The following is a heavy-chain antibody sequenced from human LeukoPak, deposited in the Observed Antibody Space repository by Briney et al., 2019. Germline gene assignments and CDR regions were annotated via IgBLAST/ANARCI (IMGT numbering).Heavy chain of an antibody. V-gene: IGHV3-23*01. Sequence: GSLRLSCAASGCTFSSYAMSWVRQAPGKGLEWVSAISGSSGSTYYADSVKGRFTISRDNSKNTLYLQMNSLRAEDTAVYYCARAREYCSGGSCYLEYFQHWGQGTLVTVSS. D-gene: IGHD2-15*01. CDR3: ARAREYCSGGSCYLEYFQH. J-gene: IGHJ1*01. CDR1: GCTFSSYA. CDR2: ISGSSGST.